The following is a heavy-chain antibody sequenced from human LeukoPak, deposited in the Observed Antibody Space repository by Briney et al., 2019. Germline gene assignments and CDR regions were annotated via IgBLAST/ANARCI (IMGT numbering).Heavy chain of an antibody. V-gene: IGHV4-38-2*02. Sequence: PSETLSLTCTVSGYSISSGYYWGWIRQPPGKGLEWIGSIYHSGSTYYNPSLKSRVTISVDTSKNQFSLKLSSVTAADTAVYYCARALGDSSGHFDYWGQGTLVTVSS. CDR2: IYHSGST. J-gene: IGHJ4*02. D-gene: IGHD3-22*01. CDR3: ARALGDSSGHFDY. CDR1: GYSISSGYY.